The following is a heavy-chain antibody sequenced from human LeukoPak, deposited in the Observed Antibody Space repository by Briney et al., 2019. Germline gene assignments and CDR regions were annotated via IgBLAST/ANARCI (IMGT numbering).Heavy chain of an antibody. Sequence: SETLSLTCTVSGGSISTYYWSWIRQPPGKGLECIGYIYYSDNTNYNPSLKGRVTISVDTSKNQFSLKLTSVTAADTAVYYCARDRGFGGATIFGYWGQETLVPVSS. CDR1: GGSISTYY. V-gene: IGHV4-59*01. CDR3: ARDRGFGGATIFGY. CDR2: IYYSDNT. J-gene: IGHJ4*02. D-gene: IGHD1-26*01.